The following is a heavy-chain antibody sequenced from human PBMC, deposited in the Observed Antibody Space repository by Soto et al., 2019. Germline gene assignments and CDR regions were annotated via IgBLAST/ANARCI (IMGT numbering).Heavy chain of an antibody. CDR2: IYYTGDT. D-gene: IGHD2-21*01. V-gene: IGHV4-39*01. CDR1: GDFVSSSRYY. Sequence: ETLSLTCTVSGDFVSSSRYYWVWIRQPPGKGLEWIGSIYYTGDTFFNPSLKSRVTFSVDPSKNQFSLKLTSLTAADTAVYFCARHKESLLASLSYGLDLWGQGTTVTVSS. J-gene: IGHJ6*02. CDR3: ARHKESLLASLSYGLDL.